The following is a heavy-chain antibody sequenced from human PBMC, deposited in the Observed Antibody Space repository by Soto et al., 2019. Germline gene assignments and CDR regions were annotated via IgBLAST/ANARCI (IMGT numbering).Heavy chain of an antibody. D-gene: IGHD1-26*01. J-gene: IGHJ4*02. CDR2: INPKSGGT. CDR3: ARDLAKGGGSAGFDY. Sequence: ASVKVSCKASGYTFTVYYMHWVRQAPGQGLEWMGWINPKSGGTMYPQKFQGRVTMTWDTSISTAYMALTRLRSDDTAVYYCARDLAKGGGSAGFDYWGQGPLFTVSP. CDR1: GYTFTVYY. V-gene: IGHV1-2*02.